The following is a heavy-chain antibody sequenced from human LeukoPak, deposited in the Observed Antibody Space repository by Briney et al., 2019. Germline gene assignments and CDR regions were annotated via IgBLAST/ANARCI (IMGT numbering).Heavy chain of an antibody. J-gene: IGHJ4*02. CDR1: GFTFTTYW. CDR3: ARVMYKEDY. CDR2: IKQDGSEQ. D-gene: IGHD1-14*01. Sequence: GGSLRLSCAASGFTFTTYWIGWVRQAPGKGLEWVANIKQDGSEQYYVDSVKGRFTISRDNAKNSLYLQMNSLRAEDTAVYYCARVMYKEDYWGQGTLVTVSS. V-gene: IGHV3-7*01.